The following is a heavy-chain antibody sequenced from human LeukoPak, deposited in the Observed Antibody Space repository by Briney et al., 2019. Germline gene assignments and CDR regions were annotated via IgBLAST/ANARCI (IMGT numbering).Heavy chain of an antibody. J-gene: IGHJ6*03. CDR1: GFTFSSYS. D-gene: IGHD3-16*01. Sequence: GGSLRLSCAASGFTFSSYSMNWVRQAPGKGLEWVSSISSSSYIYYADSVKGRFTISRDNAKNSLYLQMNSLRAEDTAVYYCARDLWLYYYMDVWGKGTTVTVSS. CDR3: ARDLWLYYYMDV. V-gene: IGHV3-21*01. CDR2: ISSSSYI.